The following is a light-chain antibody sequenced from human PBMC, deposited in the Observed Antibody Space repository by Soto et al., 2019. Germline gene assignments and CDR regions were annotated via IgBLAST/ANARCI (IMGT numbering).Light chain of an antibody. V-gene: IGLV2-14*01. CDR2: DVS. Sequence: QSALTQPASVSGSPGQSITISCTGTSSDVGGYNYVSWYQQHPGKAPKVMIYDVSNRPSGVSNSFSGSKSGNTASLTISGLQAEDEADYYCSSYTSSSTLYVFGTGTKLTVL. CDR1: SSDVGGYNY. J-gene: IGLJ1*01. CDR3: SSYTSSSTLYV.